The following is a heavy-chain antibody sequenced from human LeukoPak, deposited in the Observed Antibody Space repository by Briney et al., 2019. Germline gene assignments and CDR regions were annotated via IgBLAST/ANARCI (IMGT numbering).Heavy chain of an antibody. D-gene: IGHD5-12*01. V-gene: IGHV3-21*01. Sequence: GGSLRLSCAASGFTFSSYEMNWVRQAPGKGLEWVSSISSSSSYIYYADSVKGRFTISRDNAKNSLYLQMNSLRAEDTAVYYCAREGSGYDKFDYWGQGTLVTVSS. CDR1: GFTFSSYE. CDR2: ISSSSSYI. J-gene: IGHJ4*02. CDR3: AREGSGYDKFDY.